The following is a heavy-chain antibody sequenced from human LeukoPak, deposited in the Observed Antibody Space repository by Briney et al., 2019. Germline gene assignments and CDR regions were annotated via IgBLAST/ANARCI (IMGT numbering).Heavy chain of an antibody. CDR3: ARSDQLRWFGEPRRPFYYGMDV. J-gene: IGHJ6*02. D-gene: IGHD3-10*01. V-gene: IGHV5-51*01. CDR1: GYSFTDYW. Sequence: GESLKISCQTAGYSFTDYWIGWVRQMPGKGLEWMGIIYPGDSDTRYSPSFQGRVTISADKSIRTAYLQWSLKASDTAIYYCARSDQLRWFGEPRRPFYYGMDVWGQGTTVAVS. CDR2: IYPGDSDT.